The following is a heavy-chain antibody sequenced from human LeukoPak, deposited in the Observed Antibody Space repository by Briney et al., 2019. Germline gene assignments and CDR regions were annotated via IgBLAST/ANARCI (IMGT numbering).Heavy chain of an antibody. J-gene: IGHJ4*02. CDR3: ARELNGYGYYFFDY. Sequence: GALRLSCAASGFPFSSYAMSWVRQAPGKGLEWVSVIYSGGSTYYADSVKGRFTISRDNAKNSLYLQMNGLGAEDTAVYYCARELNGYGYYFFDYWGPGTLVTVSS. CDR1: GFPFSSYA. V-gene: IGHV3-66*01. D-gene: IGHD3-16*01. CDR2: IYSGGST.